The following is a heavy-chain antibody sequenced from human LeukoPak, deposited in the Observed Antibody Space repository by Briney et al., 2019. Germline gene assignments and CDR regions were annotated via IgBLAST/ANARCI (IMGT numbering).Heavy chain of an antibody. Sequence: ASVKVSCKASGGTFSSCAISWVRQPPGQGLEWMGGIILIFGTANYAQKFQGRVTITADKSKSTAYMELSSLRSEDKGVYYCARVADSYGPSALDYWGQGPLVTVSS. CDR3: ARVADSYGPSALDY. CDR1: GGTFSSCA. V-gene: IGHV1-69*06. J-gene: IGHJ4*02. D-gene: IGHD5-18*01. CDR2: IILIFGTA.